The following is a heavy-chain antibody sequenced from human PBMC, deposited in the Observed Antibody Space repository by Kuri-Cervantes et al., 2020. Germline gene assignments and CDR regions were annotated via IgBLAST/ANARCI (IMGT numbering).Heavy chain of an antibody. CDR1: GFTFSSYS. CDR3: ARDRVVPAADAFISRGRGGMDV. D-gene: IGHD2-2*01. J-gene: IGHJ6*02. V-gene: IGHV3-48*02. Sequence: LSLTCAASGFTFSSYSMNWVRQAPGKGLEWVSYISSSSSTIYYADSVKGRFTISRDNAKNSLYLQMNSLRDEATAVYYCARDRVVPAADAFISRGRGGMDVWGQGTTVTVSS. CDR2: ISSSSSTI.